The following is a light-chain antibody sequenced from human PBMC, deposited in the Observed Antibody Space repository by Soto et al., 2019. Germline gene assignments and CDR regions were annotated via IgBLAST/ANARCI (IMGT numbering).Light chain of an antibody. CDR3: SSYTTSSTLVV. J-gene: IGLJ2*01. CDR2: DAS. Sequence: QSALTQPASVSGSPGQSITISCTGTSSDVGDYKYVSWYQQHPGKAPKLMIYDASDRPSGVSNRFSGPKSGNTASLTIAGLQAEDEGDYYCSSYTTSSTLVVFGGRTKVTVL. V-gene: IGLV2-14*01. CDR1: SSDVGDYKY.